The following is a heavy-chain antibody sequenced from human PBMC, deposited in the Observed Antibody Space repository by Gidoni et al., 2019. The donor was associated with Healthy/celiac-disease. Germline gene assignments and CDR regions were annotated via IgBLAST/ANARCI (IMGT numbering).Heavy chain of an antibody. V-gene: IGHV3-23*01. CDR3: AKEYDYVWGSYRPASYFDY. CDR2: ISGSGGST. CDR1: GFTFSSYA. Sequence: EVQLLESGGGLVQPGGSLRLPCAASGFTFSSYAMSWVRQAPGKGLEWVSAISGSGGSTYYADSVKGRFTISRDNSKNTLYLQMNSLRAEDTAVYYCAKEYDYVWGSYRPASYFDYWGQGTLVTVSS. D-gene: IGHD3-16*02. J-gene: IGHJ4*02.